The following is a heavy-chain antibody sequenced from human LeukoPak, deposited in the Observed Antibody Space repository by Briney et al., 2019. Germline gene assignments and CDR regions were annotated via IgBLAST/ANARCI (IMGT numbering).Heavy chain of an antibody. CDR1: GGSISSYY. J-gene: IGHJ3*02. CDR2: IYYSGST. V-gene: IGHV4-59*01. D-gene: IGHD3-22*01. Sequence: SETLSLTCTVSGGSISSYYWSWIRQPPGKGLEWIGYIYYSGSTNYNPSLKSRVTISVDTSKNRFSLKLSSVTAADTAVYYCARAYYYDSSGYYDAFDIWGQGTMVTVSS. CDR3: ARAYYYDSSGYYDAFDI.